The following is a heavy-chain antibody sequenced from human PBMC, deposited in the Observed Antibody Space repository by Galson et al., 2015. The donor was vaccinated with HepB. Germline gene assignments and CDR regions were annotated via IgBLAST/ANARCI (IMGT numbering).Heavy chain of an antibody. CDR3: AKNYGSGSYHSNWFDP. D-gene: IGHD3-10*01. CDR1: GFTFSSYA. J-gene: IGHJ5*02. Sequence: SLRLSCAASGFTFSSYAMSWVRQAPGKGLEWVSAISGSGGSTYYADSVKGRFTISRDNSKNTLYLQMNSLRAEDTAVYYCAKNYGSGSYHSNWFDPWGQGTLVTVSS. V-gene: IGHV3-23*01. CDR2: ISGSGGST.